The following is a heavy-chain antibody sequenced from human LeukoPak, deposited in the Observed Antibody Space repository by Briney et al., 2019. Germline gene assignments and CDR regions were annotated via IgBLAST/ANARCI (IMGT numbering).Heavy chain of an antibody. V-gene: IGHV4-38-2*02. J-gene: IGHJ3*02. CDR1: GYSISSGYY. Sequence: SETLSLTCTVSGYSISSGYYWGWIRQPPGKGLEWIGSIYHSGSTYYNPSLKSRVTISVDTSKNQFSLKLSSVTAADTAVYYCARSDYSSSAFDIWGQGTMVTVSS. CDR2: IYHSGST. CDR3: ARSDYSSSAFDI. D-gene: IGHD4-11*01.